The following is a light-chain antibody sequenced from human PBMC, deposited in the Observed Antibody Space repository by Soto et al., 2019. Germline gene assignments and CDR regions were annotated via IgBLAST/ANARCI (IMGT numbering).Light chain of an antibody. CDR1: QNIFDY. CDR2: AAT. Sequence: DIQMTQSPSSLSASVGDRVTITCRASQNIFDYVNWYQQKSGEVPKLLIYAATSLQTGVPARFSGSGSGTDFTLTINSLRPEDFATYYCQQTYTPQTFGRGTKVDIK. V-gene: IGKV1-39*01. J-gene: IGKJ1*01. CDR3: QQTYTPQT.